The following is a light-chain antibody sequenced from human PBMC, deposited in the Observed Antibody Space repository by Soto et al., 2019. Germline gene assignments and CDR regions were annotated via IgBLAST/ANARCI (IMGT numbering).Light chain of an antibody. Sequence: QSALTQPPSASGSPGQSVTISCTGTSSDVGKYDYVSWFQHHPGKAPKLIIYDVSKRPSGVPDRFSGSKSGNTASLTISGLQAEDEADYYCCSYAGSYSYVFGTGTKLTVL. CDR3: CSYAGSYSYV. V-gene: IGLV2-11*01. CDR1: SSDVGKYDY. J-gene: IGLJ1*01. CDR2: DVS.